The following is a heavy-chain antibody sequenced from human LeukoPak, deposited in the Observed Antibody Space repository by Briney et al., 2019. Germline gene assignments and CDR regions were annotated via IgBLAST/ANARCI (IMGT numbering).Heavy chain of an antibody. CDR2: IIPIFGTA. J-gene: IGHJ3*02. V-gene: IGHV1-69*05. D-gene: IGHD2-15*01. CDR3: AREGYCSGGSCYPGAFDI. CDR1: GGSFSSYA. Sequence: SVKVSCKASGGSFSSYAISWVRQAPGQGLEWMGRIIPIFGTANYAQKFQGRVTITTDESTSTAYMELSSLRSEDTAVYYCAREGYCSGGSCYPGAFDIWGQGTMVTVSS.